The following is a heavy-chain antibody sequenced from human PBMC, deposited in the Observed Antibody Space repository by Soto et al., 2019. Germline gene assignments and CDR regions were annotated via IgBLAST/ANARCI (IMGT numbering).Heavy chain of an antibody. D-gene: IGHD3-9*01. CDR1: GYTFTSYG. CDR2: ISAYNGNT. Sequence: ASVKVSCKASGYTFTSYGISWVRQAPGQGLEWMGWISAYNGNTNYAQKLQGRVTMTTDTSTSTAYMELRSLRSDDTAVYYCARESGRSSDNYDILTGYYFYYYYYGMDVSGQGTTVTVFS. V-gene: IGHV1-18*04. J-gene: IGHJ6*02. CDR3: ARESGRSSDNYDILTGYYFYYYYYGMDV.